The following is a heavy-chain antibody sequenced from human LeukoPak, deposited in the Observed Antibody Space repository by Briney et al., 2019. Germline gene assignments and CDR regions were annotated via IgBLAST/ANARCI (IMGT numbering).Heavy chain of an antibody. Sequence: SETLSLTCTVSGGSISSYYWSWIRQPPGKGLEGIGYIYYSGSTNYNPSLKSRVTISVDTSKNQFSLKLSSVTAADTAVYYCARDRGELLMDYYYYYGMDVWGQGTTVTVSS. J-gene: IGHJ6*02. D-gene: IGHD2-15*01. CDR2: IYYSGST. CDR1: GGSISSYY. CDR3: ARDRGELLMDYYYYYGMDV. V-gene: IGHV4-59*01.